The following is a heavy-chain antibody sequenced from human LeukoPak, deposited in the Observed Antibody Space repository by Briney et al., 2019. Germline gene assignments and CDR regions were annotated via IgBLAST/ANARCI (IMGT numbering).Heavy chain of an antibody. Sequence: SQTLSLTCTVSGGSISSGDYYWSWIRQPPGKGLEWIEYIYYSGSTYNNPSLKSRVTISVDTSKNQFSLKLSSVTAADTAVYYCARNPFEATRFDYWGQGTLVTVSS. CDR2: IYYSGST. CDR1: GGSISSGDYY. V-gene: IGHV4-30-4*01. J-gene: IGHJ4*02. CDR3: ARNPFEATRFDY.